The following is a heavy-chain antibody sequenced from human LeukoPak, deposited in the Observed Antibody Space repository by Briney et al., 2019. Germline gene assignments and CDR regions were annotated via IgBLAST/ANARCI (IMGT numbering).Heavy chain of an antibody. V-gene: IGHV1-8*02. CDR2: MNPISGNT. D-gene: IGHD1-1*01. J-gene: IGHJ6*03. Sequence: ASVKVSCKASGYTFTGYCMHWVRQAPGQGLEWVGWMNPISGNTGYAQKFQGRVTMTRNTSISTAYMELSSLRSEDTAVYYCARGQNAAHYYQYYYMDVWGKGTTVTISS. CDR1: GYTFTGYC. CDR3: ARGQNAAHYYQYYYMDV.